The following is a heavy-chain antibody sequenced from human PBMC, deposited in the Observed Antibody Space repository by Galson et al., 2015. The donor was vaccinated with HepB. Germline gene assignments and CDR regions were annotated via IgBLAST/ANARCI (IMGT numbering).Heavy chain of an antibody. D-gene: IGHD3-22*01. CDR2: ISSSSSYI. Sequence: SLRLSCAASGFTFSSYSMNWVRQAPGKGLEWVPSISSSSSYIYYADSVKGRFTISRDNAKNSLYLQMNSLRAEDTAVYYCARPFDSSGQYTVWYFDLWGRGTLVTVSS. V-gene: IGHV3-21*01. CDR3: ARPFDSSGQYTVWYFDL. J-gene: IGHJ2*01. CDR1: GFTFSSYS.